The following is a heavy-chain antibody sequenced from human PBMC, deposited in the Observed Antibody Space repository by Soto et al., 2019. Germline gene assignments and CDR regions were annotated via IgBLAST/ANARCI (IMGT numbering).Heavy chain of an antibody. D-gene: IGHD5-18*01. CDR2: IKTDGSST. V-gene: IGHV3-74*01. CDR3: AKREGNTYGLFH. Sequence: GGSLRLSCAASGFSFSSYWIHWVRQAPGKGLVWVSRIKTDGSSTDYADSVKGRFTISRDNAKNTLYLQMNSLRAEDTAVYYCAKREGNTYGLFHWGQGTLVTV. CDR1: GFSFSSYW. J-gene: IGHJ4*02.